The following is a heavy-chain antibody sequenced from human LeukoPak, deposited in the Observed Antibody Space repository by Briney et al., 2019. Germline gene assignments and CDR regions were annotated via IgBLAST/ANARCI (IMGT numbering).Heavy chain of an antibody. J-gene: IGHJ5*02. V-gene: IGHV1-18*01. CDR3: ARDLLVEFFSWLDP. D-gene: IGHD3-3*02. CDR2: ISAYNGNT. Sequence: ASVKVSCKASGYTFTSYGISWVRQAPGQGLEWMGWISAYNGNTNYAQKLQGRVTMTTDTSTSTAYMELRSLRSDDTAVYYCARDLLVEFFSWLDPWGQGTLVTVSS. CDR1: GYTFTSYG.